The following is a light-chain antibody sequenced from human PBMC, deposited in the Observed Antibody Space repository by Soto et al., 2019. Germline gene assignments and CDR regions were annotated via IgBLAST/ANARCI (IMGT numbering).Light chain of an antibody. J-gene: IGKJ3*01. CDR1: QSVSNN. CDR2: GAS. CDR3: QQYNNSPLT. Sequence: EIVMTQSPATLSVSPGERATLSCRASQSVSNNLAWYQQKPGQPPRLLIYGASTRATGIPARFSGSGSETEFPLTISSLLSEDFAVYYCQQYNNSPLTFGPGTKVDIK. V-gene: IGKV3-15*01.